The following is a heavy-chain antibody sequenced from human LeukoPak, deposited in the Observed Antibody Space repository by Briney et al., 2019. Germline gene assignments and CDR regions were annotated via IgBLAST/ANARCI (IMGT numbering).Heavy chain of an antibody. D-gene: IGHD3-22*01. CDR3: AKGHDSSGYSQTFFDY. J-gene: IGHJ4*02. CDR2: ISGSGDST. Sequence: GGSLRPSCAASGFTFSNYAMSWVRQAPGKGLEWVSVISGSGDSTYYADSVEGRFTISRDNSKNTLYLQMNSLRAEDTAVYYCAKGHDSSGYSQTFFDYWGQGTLVTVSS. CDR1: GFTFSNYA. V-gene: IGHV3-23*01.